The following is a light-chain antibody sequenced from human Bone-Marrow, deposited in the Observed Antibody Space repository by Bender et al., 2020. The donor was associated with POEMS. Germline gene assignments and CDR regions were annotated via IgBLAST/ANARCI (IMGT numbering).Light chain of an antibody. CDR1: SSNIGAHA. Sequence: QSVLTQPPSASGTPGQRVTISCSGGSSNIGAHAVNWYQHLPGTAPKLLIYIDYQRPSGVPDRFSGSKSGTSASLAISGLQSEDEADYYCAAWDDSLSGLLFGGGTKLTVL. CDR3: AAWDDSLSGLL. J-gene: IGLJ2*01. V-gene: IGLV1-44*01. CDR2: IDY.